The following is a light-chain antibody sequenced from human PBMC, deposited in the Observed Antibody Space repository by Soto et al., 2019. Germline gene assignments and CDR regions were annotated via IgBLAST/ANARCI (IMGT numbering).Light chain of an antibody. CDR3: CSYAGSYTYV. Sequence: QSALTQPRSVSGSPGQSVTISCTGTSSDVGGYNFVSWYQHHPGKAPKLMIYNVIQRPSGVPDRFSASKSGNTASLTISGLQAEDEADYYCCSYAGSYTYVFGTGTKSPS. V-gene: IGLV2-11*01. CDR1: SSDVGGYNF. J-gene: IGLJ1*01. CDR2: NVI.